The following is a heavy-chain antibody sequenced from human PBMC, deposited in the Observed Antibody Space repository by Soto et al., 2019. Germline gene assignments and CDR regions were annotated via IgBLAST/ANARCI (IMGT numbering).Heavy chain of an antibody. CDR2: IKSKTDGGTT. CDR3: TTYYVAF. J-gene: IGHJ4*02. V-gene: IGHV3-15*07. CDR1: GFTFTNAW. Sequence: EVQLVESGGGLVKPGGSLRLSCAASGFTFTNAWMNWVRQAPGKGLEWVGRIKSKTDGGTTDYAAPVKGRFIISRDESKRALFLQMNNLKSGDTGRYYLTTYYVAFWGQGVLVTVSS.